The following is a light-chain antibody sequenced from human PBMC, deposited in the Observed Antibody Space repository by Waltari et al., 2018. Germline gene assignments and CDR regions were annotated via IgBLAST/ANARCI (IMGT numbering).Light chain of an antibody. CDR3: CSYASDITLV. J-gene: IGLJ3*02. Sequence: QSALSQPASVSGSPGQSITISCTGTSSDVGSYKLVSWYQQHPGKVPKIIIFEVNKRPAGVSTRFSGSKSGNTASLTISGLQPEDEADYYCCSYASDITLVFGGGTKLTVL. CDR1: SSDVGSYKL. V-gene: IGLV2-23*02. CDR2: EVN.